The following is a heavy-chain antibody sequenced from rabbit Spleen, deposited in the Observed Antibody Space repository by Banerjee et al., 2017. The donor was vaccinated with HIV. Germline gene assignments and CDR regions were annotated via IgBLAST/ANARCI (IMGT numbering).Heavy chain of an antibody. V-gene: IGHV1S45*01. Sequence: QEQLEESGGGLVKPEGSLTLTCKASGFSFSDRDVMCWVRQAPGKGLEWIACIYVGGSGGSGNTYYPTWAKGRFTISRTSSTTVTLQMTSLTGADTASYFCARGNGYGHAWSLWGQGTLVTVS. CDR1: GFSFSDRDV. D-gene: IGHD6-1*01. J-gene: IGHJ4*01. CDR2: IYVGGSGGSGNT. CDR3: ARGNGYGHAWSL.